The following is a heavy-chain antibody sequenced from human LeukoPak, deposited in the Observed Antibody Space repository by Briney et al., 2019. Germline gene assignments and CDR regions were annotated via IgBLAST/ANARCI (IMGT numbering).Heavy chain of an antibody. J-gene: IGHJ4*02. CDR3: AREKMAGGFDY. Sequence: GGSLRLSCAASGFTVSSNYMSWVRQAPGKGLEWVSVIYSGGSTYYADSVKGRFTISRDNSKNTPYLQLNSLRAEDTAVYYCAREKMAGGFDYWGQGTLVTVSS. D-gene: IGHD1-14*01. CDR2: IYSGGST. V-gene: IGHV3-53*01. CDR1: GFTVSSNY.